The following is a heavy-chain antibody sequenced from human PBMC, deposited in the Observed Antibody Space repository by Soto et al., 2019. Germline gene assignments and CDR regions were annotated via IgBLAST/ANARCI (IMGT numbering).Heavy chain of an antibody. Sequence: PSATLSLTCAVYGGSFSGYYWSWIRQPPGKGLEWIGEINHSGSTNYNPSLKSRVTGAVDTSKKQVSLKRSSVSGADAALYYCARTQSSGGSCYGSFDYWGQGTRVTVS. J-gene: IGHJ4*02. V-gene: IGHV4-34*01. D-gene: IGHD2-15*01. CDR2: INHSGST. CDR3: ARTQSSGGSCYGSFDY. CDR1: GGSFSGYY.